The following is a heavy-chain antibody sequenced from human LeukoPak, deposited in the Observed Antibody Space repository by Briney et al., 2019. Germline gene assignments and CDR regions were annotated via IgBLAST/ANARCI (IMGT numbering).Heavy chain of an antibody. CDR2: LYHSGST. CDR3: ARDRPYYFGSGSYYDGFDS. J-gene: IGHJ4*02. CDR1: GSSISRYY. Sequence: KPSETLSLTCTVSGSSISRYYWSWLRQPPGKGLEWIGYLYHSGSTNYSPSLKSRVTISLDTSKNQFSLNLSSVTAADTAVYYCARDRPYYFGSGSYYDGFDSWGQGTLVTVSS. D-gene: IGHD3-10*01. V-gene: IGHV4-59*01.